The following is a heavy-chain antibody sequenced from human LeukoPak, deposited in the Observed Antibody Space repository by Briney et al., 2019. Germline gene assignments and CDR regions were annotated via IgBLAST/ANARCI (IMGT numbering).Heavy chain of an antibody. CDR3: ARVVDYGDYHNDY. CDR1: GFTFTSYA. J-gene: IGHJ4*02. D-gene: IGHD4-17*01. V-gene: IGHV3-21*01. CDR2: ISSSSYI. Sequence: GGSLRLSCAASGFTFTSYAMSWVRQAPGKGLEWVSSISSSSYIYYADSVKGRFTISRDNAKNSLYLQMNSLRAEDTAVYYCARVVDYGDYHNDYWGQGTLVTVSS.